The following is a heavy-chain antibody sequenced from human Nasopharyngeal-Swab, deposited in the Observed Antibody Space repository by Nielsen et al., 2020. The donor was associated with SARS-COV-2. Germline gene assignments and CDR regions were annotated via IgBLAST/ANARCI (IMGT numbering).Heavy chain of an antibody. CDR1: GGSISSGGYY. V-gene: IGHV4-31*03. J-gene: IGHJ3*02. D-gene: IGHD3-22*01. CDR3: ARAMIVVVINAFDI. Sequence: SETLSLTCTVSGGSISSGGYYWSWIRQHPGKGLEWIGSIYYSGSTYYNPSLKSRVTISVDTSKNQFSLKLSSVTAADTAVYYCARAMIVVVINAFDIWGQGTMVTVSS. CDR2: IYYSGST.